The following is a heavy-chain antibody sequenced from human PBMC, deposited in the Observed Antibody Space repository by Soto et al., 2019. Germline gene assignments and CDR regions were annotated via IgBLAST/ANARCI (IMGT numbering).Heavy chain of an antibody. Sequence: EVQVVESGGGLVQPGGSLRLSCAASGFTFSSYWMHWVRQAPGKGLVWVSRINSDESVTSYADSVKGRFTISRDNAKNTLYLQMNSLRAEDTAGYYCARASGSYSFDYWGQGTLVTVSS. CDR2: INSDESVT. V-gene: IGHV3-74*01. D-gene: IGHD1-26*01. CDR1: GFTFSSYW. J-gene: IGHJ4*02. CDR3: ARASGSYSFDY.